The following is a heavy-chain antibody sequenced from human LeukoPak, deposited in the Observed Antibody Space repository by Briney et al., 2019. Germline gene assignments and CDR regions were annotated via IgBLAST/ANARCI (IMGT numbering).Heavy chain of an antibody. V-gene: IGHV3-15*01. J-gene: IGHJ4*02. CDR1: GFTFNYAW. CDR2: IKSNTDGETT. Sequence: GGSLRLSCAASGFTFNYAWMSWVRQAPGKGLEWVGRIKSNTDGETTDYAAPVKGRFTISRDDSKNTLYLQMNSLKTEDTALYYCTTAPSGYAYMNGWHLDYWGQGALVTVSS. D-gene: IGHD5-18*01. CDR3: TTAPSGYAYMNGWHLDY.